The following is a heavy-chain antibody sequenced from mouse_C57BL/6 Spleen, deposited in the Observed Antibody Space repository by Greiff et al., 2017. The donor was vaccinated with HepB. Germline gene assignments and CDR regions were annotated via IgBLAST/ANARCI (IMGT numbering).Heavy chain of an antibody. V-gene: IGHV1-82*01. J-gene: IGHJ2*01. D-gene: IGHD2-1*01. CDR2: IYPGDGDT. CDR3: AVYGNYDY. Sequence: QVQLQQSGPELVKPGASVKISCKASGYAFSSSWMNWVKQRPGKGLEWIGRIYPGDGDTNYNGKFKGKATLTADKSSSTAYMHLSSLTSEDSAVYFCAVYGNYDYWGQGTTRTGSS. CDR1: GYAFSSSW.